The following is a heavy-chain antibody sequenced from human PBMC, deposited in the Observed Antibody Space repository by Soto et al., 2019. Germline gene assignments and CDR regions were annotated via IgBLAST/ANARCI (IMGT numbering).Heavy chain of an antibody. Sequence: LRLSCAASGFTFSSYGMHWVRQAPGKGLEWVAVIWYDGSNKYYADSVKGRFTISRDNSKNTLYLQMNSLRAEDTAVYYCARDLGSYYGGGYYYRMAFWGQGTSVTVSS. V-gene: IGHV3-33*01. CDR1: GFTFSSYG. CDR2: IWYDGSNK. J-gene: IGHJ6*02. D-gene: IGHD1-26*01. CDR3: ARDLGSYYGGGYYYRMAF.